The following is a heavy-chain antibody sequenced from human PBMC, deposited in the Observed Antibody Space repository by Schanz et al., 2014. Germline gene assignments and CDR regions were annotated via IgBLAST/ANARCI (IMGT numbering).Heavy chain of an antibody. CDR2: ISYDGSNK. Sequence: LVESGGGVVQPGRSLRLSCAASGFTFSSYGMHWVRQAPGKGLEWVAVISYDGSNKYYADSVKGRFTISRDNSKNTLYLQMNSLRAEDTAVYYCARGTAAAGRRSDYWGQGTLVTVSS. D-gene: IGHD6-13*01. J-gene: IGHJ4*02. V-gene: IGHV3-30*03. CDR3: ARGTAAAGRRSDY. CDR1: GFTFSSYG.